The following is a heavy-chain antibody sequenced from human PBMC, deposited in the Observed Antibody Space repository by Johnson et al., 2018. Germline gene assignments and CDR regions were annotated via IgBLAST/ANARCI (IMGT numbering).Heavy chain of an antibody. V-gene: IGHV3-9*01. CDR2: ISWNSGGI. CDR1: GFTFDDYA. D-gene: IGHD1-1*01. CDR3: AKDIKPGPDAFDA. Sequence: VQLVQSGGGLAQPGRSLRLSCAASGFTFDDYAMHWVRQAPGKGLEWVSSISWNSGGIGYADSVKGRFTISRDNSKNFLYLQMNSLRAEDTAVYYCAKDIKPGPDAFDAWGQGTMVTVSS. J-gene: IGHJ3*01.